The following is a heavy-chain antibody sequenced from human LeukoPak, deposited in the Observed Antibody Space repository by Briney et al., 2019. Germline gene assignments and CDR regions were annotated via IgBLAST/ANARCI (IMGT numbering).Heavy chain of an antibody. D-gene: IGHD6-13*01. J-gene: IGHJ6*02. Sequence: PSETLSLTCTISGGSFSGYYWSWIRQPPGKGLEWIGEINHSGSTNYNPSLKSRVTISVDTSKNQFSLKLSSVTAADTAVYYCARGRLGIYYYYYGMDVWGQGTTVTVSS. CDR2: INHSGST. CDR3: ARGRLGIYYYYYGMDV. CDR1: GGSFSGYY. V-gene: IGHV4-34*01.